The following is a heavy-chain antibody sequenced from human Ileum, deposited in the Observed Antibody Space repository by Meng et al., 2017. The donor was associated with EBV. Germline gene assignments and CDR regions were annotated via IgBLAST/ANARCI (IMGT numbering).Heavy chain of an antibody. Sequence: RQLQESGPGLVKPSETLSLTCTVSGGSISNENDYWGWIRQPPGKGLEWIGSMYYSGSTYYNPSLKSRVTMSLDTSKNQFSLQLTSVTAADTALYYCATSVAAVKYYFDYWGQGTLVTVSS. D-gene: IGHD6-19*01. V-gene: IGHV4-39*07. CDR1: GGSISNENDY. CDR2: MYYSGST. J-gene: IGHJ4*02. CDR3: ATSVAAVKYYFDY.